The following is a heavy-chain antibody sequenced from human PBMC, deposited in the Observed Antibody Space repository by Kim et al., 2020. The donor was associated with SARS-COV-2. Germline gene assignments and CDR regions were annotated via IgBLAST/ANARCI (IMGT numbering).Heavy chain of an antibody. CDR3: AHRLDD. CDR1: GFTVSSFR. V-gene: IGHV3-48*01. CDR2: ISSSSSTI. J-gene: IGHJ4*02. Sequence: GGSLRLSCAASGFTVSSFRMNWVRQAPGKGLEWVSYISSSSSTIYYADSVKGRFTISRDNTKNSLYLQMNSLRAEDTAVYYCAHRLDDWGQGNLVTVSS.